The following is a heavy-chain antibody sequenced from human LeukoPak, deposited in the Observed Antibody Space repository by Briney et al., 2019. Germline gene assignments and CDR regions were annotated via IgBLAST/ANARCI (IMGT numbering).Heavy chain of an antibody. CDR3: ARGAYYYDSSGYYD. Sequence: GGSLRLSCAASGFTFSSYSMNWVRQDPGKGLEWLSSISSSSSYIYYADSVKGRFTISRGNAKNSLYLQMNSLRAEDTAVYYCARGAYYYDSSGYYDWGQGTLVTVSS. J-gene: IGHJ1*01. V-gene: IGHV3-21*01. D-gene: IGHD3-22*01. CDR2: ISSSSSYI. CDR1: GFTFSSYS.